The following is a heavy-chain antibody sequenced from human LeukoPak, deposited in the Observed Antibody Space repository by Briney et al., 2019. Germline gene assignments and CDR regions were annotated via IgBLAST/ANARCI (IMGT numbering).Heavy chain of an antibody. Sequence: ASVKVSCKASGYTFTDYYMHWVRQAPGQGLEWMGWINLNSGVTNYAQNFQGRVTMTADTSISTADMELSSLRSDDTAVYYYGRVAGGSCYHFDYWGQGTLVTVSS. CDR3: GRVAGGSCYHFDY. V-gene: IGHV1-2*02. J-gene: IGHJ4*02. CDR1: GYTFTDYY. D-gene: IGHD2-15*01. CDR2: INLNSGVT.